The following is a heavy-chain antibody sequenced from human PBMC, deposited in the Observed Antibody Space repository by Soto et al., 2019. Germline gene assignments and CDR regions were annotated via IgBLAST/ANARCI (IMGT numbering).Heavy chain of an antibody. CDR3: AHIDYYGSWYFDY. J-gene: IGHJ4*02. CDR1: GLSLSTSGVA. V-gene: IGHV2-5*02. CDR2: IYWDDDK. Sequence: QTTLKESGPALVKPTQTLTLTCTFSGLSLSTSGVAVGWIRQPPGKSLQWLALIYWDDDKRYSPSLKSRLTIDKDPSKNQVVLTMPNMDPVDTATYVCAHIDYYGSWYFDYWGQGTLVTVSS. D-gene: IGHD3-10*01.